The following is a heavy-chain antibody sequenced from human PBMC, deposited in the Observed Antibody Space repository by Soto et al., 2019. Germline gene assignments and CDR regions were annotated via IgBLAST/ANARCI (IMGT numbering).Heavy chain of an antibody. CDR3: AKLYDSLYSSGWYDY. J-gene: IGHJ4*02. Sequence: EVQLLESGGGLVQPGGSLRLSCAASGFTFSSYAMSWVRQAPGKGLEWVSAISGSGGSTYYADSVKGRFTISRDNSKNTLYLQMNSLRDEDTAVYYCAKLYDSLYSSGWYDYWGQGTLVTVSS. CDR1: GFTFSSYA. D-gene: IGHD6-19*01. CDR2: ISGSGGST. V-gene: IGHV3-23*01.